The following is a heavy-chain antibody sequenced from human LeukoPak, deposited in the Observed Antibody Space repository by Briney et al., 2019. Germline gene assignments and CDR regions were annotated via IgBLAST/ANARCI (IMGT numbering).Heavy chain of an antibody. CDR3: ARIKGGIAVAGGDH. V-gene: IGHV3-7*01. D-gene: IGHD6-19*01. Sequence: GGSLRLSCAASGFTFSSYWMSWVRQAPGKGLEWVANIKQDGSEKYYVDSVKGRFTISRDNAKNSLYLQMNSLRAEDTAVYYCARIKGGIAVAGGDHWGQGTLVTVSS. J-gene: IGHJ4*02. CDR1: GFTFSSYW. CDR2: IKQDGSEK.